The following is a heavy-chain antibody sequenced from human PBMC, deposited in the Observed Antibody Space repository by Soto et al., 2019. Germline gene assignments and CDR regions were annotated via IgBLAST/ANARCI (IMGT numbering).Heavy chain of an antibody. D-gene: IGHD1-1*01. CDR3: AKDPTSPWTANWVDP. CDR1: GFNFNTFA. J-gene: IGHJ5*02. Sequence: PGGSLRLSCAAAGFNFNTFAMSWIRQAPGKGLEWVSHISSSGGSRDYADSVRGRFFISRDSSKNVLFLQMNSLRVDDTATYYCAKDPTSPWTANWVDPWGKGTLVTAPQ. V-gene: IGHV3-23*01. CDR2: ISSSGGSR.